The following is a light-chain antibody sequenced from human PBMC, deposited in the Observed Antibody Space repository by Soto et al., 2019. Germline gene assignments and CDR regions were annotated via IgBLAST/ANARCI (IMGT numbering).Light chain of an antibody. CDR1: QTISSY. CDR3: LQSYSTPLFT. V-gene: IGKV1-39*01. CDR2: AAS. J-gene: IGKJ3*01. Sequence: DIQMTQSPSSLSASVGDRVTITCRASQTISSYLNWYQQKPGKAPELLIYAASSLQYGVPSRFSGSGSGTDFTLTITSLQPEDFATYYCLQSYSTPLFTFGPGTKVDIK.